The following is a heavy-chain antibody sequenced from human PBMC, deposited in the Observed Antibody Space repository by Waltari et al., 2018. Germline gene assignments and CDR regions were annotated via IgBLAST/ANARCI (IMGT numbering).Heavy chain of an antibody. CDR2: ISYNARNT. D-gene: IGHD4-17*01. CDR1: EFTFSSYA. CDR3: ARDYCDRTNCHGMDV. J-gene: IGHJ6*02. V-gene: IGHV3-30*04. Sequence: QVQLVASGGGVVQPGRSLRLSCAASEFTFSSYAMHWVRQAPGKGMAWVAVISYNARNTSYVDSVKGRFTISRDNSKKTLYMQMNSLRPEDTAVYYCARDYCDRTNCHGMDVWGQGTTVTVSS.